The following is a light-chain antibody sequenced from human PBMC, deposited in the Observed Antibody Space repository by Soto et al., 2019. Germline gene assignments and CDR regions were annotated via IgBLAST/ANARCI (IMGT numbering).Light chain of an antibody. Sequence: EIVFTQSPATLSFSPGERGTLSCRASQSVSTRYFAWYQQKPGQAPRLLIYAASRRATGTPDRFSASGSGSDFTLTISRLEPEDVAVYYCQQSLKSPWTFGQGTKV. CDR3: QQSLKSPWT. CDR2: AAS. CDR1: QSVSTRY. J-gene: IGKJ1*01. V-gene: IGKV3-20*01.